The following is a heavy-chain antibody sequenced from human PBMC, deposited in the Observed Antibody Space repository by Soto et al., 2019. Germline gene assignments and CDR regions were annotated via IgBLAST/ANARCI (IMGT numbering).Heavy chain of an antibody. Sequence: GGSLRLSCAVSGFSVSGNYMSWVRQAPGKGLDWVSVIYRGGSVYYADSVKGRFTISRDESQNTLYLQMNSLRADDTAVYYCARSMMVRGVIFDLWGQGTLVTVSS. J-gene: IGHJ4*02. CDR2: IYRGGSV. CDR1: GFSVSGNY. D-gene: IGHD3-10*01. V-gene: IGHV3-53*01. CDR3: ARSMMVRGVIFDL.